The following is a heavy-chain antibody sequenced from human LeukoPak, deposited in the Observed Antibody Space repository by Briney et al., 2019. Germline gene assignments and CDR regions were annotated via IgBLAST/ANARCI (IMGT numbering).Heavy chain of an antibody. CDR3: ASGLPTVRGGKGQLEY. CDR2: ISHEGSYK. J-gene: IGHJ4*02. Sequence: PGGPLRLSCAASGLPFSRYAMYWAPQAPGKGLEWVAAISHEGSYKHYADSVKGRFAISRDKPKNTLYREMISLRAEDTAVYYCASGLPTVRGGKGQLEYWGQGTLGTVSS. CDR1: GLPFSRYA. D-gene: IGHD3-10*01. V-gene: IGHV3-30*09.